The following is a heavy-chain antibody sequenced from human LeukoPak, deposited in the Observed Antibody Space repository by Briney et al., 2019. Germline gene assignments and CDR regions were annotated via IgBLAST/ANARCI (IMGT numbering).Heavy chain of an antibody. CDR1: GFIFRDYG. J-gene: IGHJ4*02. Sequence: PGGSLRLSCTAPGFIFRDYGMHWVRQAPGKGLEWVAFVRFGGSGKYYADSVKGRFIISRDDSENTLYLQLNSLRVEDTGLYYCAKEGGVGGLDYWGQGTLVTVSA. D-gene: IGHD3-16*01. V-gene: IGHV3-30*02. CDR3: AKEGGVGGLDY. CDR2: VRFGGSGK.